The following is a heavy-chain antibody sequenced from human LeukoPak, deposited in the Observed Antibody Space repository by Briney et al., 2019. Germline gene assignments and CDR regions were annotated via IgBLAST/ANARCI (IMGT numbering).Heavy chain of an antibody. J-gene: IGHJ4*02. CDR2: IYHSGST. V-gene: IGHV4-38-2*02. CDR3: ARGNSDRFPPYMDY. Sequence: SQTLSLTCTVSGYSISSGNYWGWIRQSPGKGLEWIGTIYHSGSTYYNPSLKSRVTISVDTSKNQISLRLSSVTAADTAIYYCARGNSDRFPPYMDYWGQGILVIVSS. D-gene: IGHD2-21*01. CDR1: GYSISSGNY.